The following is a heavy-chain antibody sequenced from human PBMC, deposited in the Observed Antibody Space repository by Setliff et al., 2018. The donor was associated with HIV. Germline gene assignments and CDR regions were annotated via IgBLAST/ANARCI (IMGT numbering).Heavy chain of an antibody. D-gene: IGHD3-16*01. Sequence: SETLSLTCAVSGYSISDGYYWGWIRQPPGKGPEWIGSIHHSGSAHFNPSLKSRVAMSVDTSENQLSLTLSSVTAADTAVYYCASPRSLLVWYDAFDIWGQGTMVTVS. CDR2: IHHSGSA. CDR3: ASPRSLLVWYDAFDI. J-gene: IGHJ3*02. V-gene: IGHV4-38-2*01. CDR1: GYSISDGYY.